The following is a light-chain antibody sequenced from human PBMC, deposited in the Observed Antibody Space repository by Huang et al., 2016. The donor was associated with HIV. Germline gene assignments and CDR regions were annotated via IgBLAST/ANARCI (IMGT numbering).Light chain of an antibody. CDR1: QSLTHSY. J-gene: IGKJ5*01. CDR2: GVS. V-gene: IGKV3-20*01. CDR3: QQYGSTPVT. Sequence: EIVLTQSPGTLSLSPGERATLSCRASQSLTHSYLGWYQQRPGQTPRLLIYGVSSRATGIPDRFSGSGSGTDFTLTISRLEPEDFAVYYCQQYGSTPVTFGQGTRLDMK.